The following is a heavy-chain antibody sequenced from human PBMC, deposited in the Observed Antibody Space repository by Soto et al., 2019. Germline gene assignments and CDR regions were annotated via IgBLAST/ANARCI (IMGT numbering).Heavy chain of an antibody. Sequence: GASVKVSCKASGYTFTSYYMHWVRQAPGQGLEWMGIINPSGGSTSYAQKFRGRVTMTRDTSTSTVYMELSSLRSEDTAVYYCARSIVVVTALDYWGQGTLVTVSS. D-gene: IGHD2-21*02. CDR1: GYTFTSYY. CDR2: INPSGGST. V-gene: IGHV1-46*01. J-gene: IGHJ4*02. CDR3: ARSIVVVTALDY.